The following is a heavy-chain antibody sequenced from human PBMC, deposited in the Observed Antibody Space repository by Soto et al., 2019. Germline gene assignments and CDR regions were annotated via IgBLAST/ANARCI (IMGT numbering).Heavy chain of an antibody. CDR3: ARGYSSGWYMGSDY. CDR1: GYTFTSYD. Sequence: GASVKVSCKASGYTFTSYDINWVRQATGQGLEWMGWMNPNSGNTGYAQKFQGRVTMTRNTSISTAYMELSSLRSEDTAVYYCARGYSSGWYMGSDYWGQGTLVTVSS. D-gene: IGHD6-19*01. V-gene: IGHV1-8*01. J-gene: IGHJ4*02. CDR2: MNPNSGNT.